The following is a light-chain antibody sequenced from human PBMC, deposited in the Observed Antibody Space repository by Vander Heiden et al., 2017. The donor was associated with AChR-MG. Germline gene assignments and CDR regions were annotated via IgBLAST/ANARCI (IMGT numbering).Light chain of an antibody. Sequence: EIVLTPTPATLSSSPGERVILSCRASQSIGSYLAWYQHKRGQAPRLLIYDASNRATAIPARFSGSGSGTDFSLTISSLEPEEFAVYYCQQRYIWPINFGGGTKVDI. CDR3: QQRYIWPIN. J-gene: IGKJ4*01. V-gene: IGKV3-11*01. CDR2: DAS. CDR1: QSIGSY.